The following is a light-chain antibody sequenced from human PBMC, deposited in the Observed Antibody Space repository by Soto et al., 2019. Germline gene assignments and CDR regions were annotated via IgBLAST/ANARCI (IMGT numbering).Light chain of an antibody. J-gene: IGKJ1*01. CDR3: HQYDDWWT. CDR1: QSVRSY. Sequence: EIVMTQSPATLSVSPGERATLSCRASQSVRSYLAWYQQKPGQAPRLLIYDTSARATGLPARFSGSGSGTEFTLTISSLQSEDFAVYYCHQYDDWWTFGQGTKVDIK. CDR2: DTS. V-gene: IGKV3-15*01.